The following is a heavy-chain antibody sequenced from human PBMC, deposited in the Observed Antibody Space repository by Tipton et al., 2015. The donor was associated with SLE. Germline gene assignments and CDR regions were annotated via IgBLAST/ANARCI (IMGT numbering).Heavy chain of an antibody. CDR1: GGSISSYY. V-gene: IGHV4-59*08. J-gene: IGHJ6*02. CDR3: ARRAATSFYYYGMDV. D-gene: IGHD6-25*01. CDR2: IYYSGST. Sequence: TLSLTCTVSGGSISSYYWSWIRQPPGKGLEWIGYIYYSGSTNYNPSLKSRVTISVDTSKNQFSLKLSSVTAADTAVYYCARRAATSFYYYGMDVWGQGTPVTVSS.